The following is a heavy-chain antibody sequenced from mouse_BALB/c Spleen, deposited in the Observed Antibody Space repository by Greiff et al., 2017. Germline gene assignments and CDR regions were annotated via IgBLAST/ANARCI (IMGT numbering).Heavy chain of an antibody. CDR1: GYSITSDYA. D-gene: IGHD1-1*01. Sequence: DVKLVESGPGLVKPSQSLSLTCTVTGYSITSDYAWNWIRQFPGNKLEWMGYISYSGSTSYNPSLKSRISITRDTSKNQFFLQLNSVTTEDTATYYCARSPYGSSSFAYWGQGTLVTVSA. CDR2: ISYSGST. J-gene: IGHJ3*01. V-gene: IGHV3-2*02. CDR3: ARSPYGSSSFAY.